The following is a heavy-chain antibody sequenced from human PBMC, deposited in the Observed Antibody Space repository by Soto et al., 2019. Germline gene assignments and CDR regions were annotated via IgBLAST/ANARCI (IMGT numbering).Heavy chain of an antibody. Sequence: SETLSLTCAVHGGSFSGYYWDWIRQPPGKGLEWIGEVNHGGTTNYNPSLKSRVTISVDTSKNQFSLKLSSVTAADTAVYYCATSSPMTPTYFDYWGQGTLVTVSS. J-gene: IGHJ4*02. CDR3: ATSSPMTPTYFDY. CDR1: GGSFSGYY. V-gene: IGHV4-34*01. CDR2: VNHGGTT. D-gene: IGHD2-15*01.